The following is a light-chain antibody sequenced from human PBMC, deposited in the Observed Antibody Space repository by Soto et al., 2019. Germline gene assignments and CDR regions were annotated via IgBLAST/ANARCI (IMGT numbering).Light chain of an antibody. Sequence: QSALTQPASVSGSSGQSITISCTGTSSDVGSYNLVSWHQQHPVKAPKLIIYEGDKRPSGVSNRLSGSKSGNTAYLTISGLQAEDEADYYCCSYSYGSTLVFGGGTQLTLL. V-gene: IGLV2-23*01. CDR2: EGD. J-gene: IGLJ2*01. CDR3: CSYSYGSTLV. CDR1: SSDVGSYNL.